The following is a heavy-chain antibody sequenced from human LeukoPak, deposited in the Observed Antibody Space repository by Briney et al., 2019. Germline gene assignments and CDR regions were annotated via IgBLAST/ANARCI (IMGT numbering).Heavy chain of an antibody. J-gene: IGHJ4*02. V-gene: IGHV3-30*14. Sequence: GGSLRLSCAASGFTFSSYATHWVRQAPGKGLEWVAVISYDGSNKYYADSVKGRFTISRDNSKNTLYLQMNSLRAEDTAVYYCATHSGSYYYFDFWGQGTLVTVSS. CDR2: ISYDGSNK. D-gene: IGHD1-26*01. CDR3: ATHSGSYYYFDF. CDR1: GFTFSSYA.